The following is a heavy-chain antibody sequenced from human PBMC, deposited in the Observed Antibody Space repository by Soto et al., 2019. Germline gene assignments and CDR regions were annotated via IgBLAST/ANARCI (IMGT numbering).Heavy chain of an antibody. D-gene: IGHD6-19*01. CDR3: ARVLKSSGWDNDVFDI. CDR2: VNPDGSAT. CDR1: GFTFSSYW. V-gene: IGHV3-74*01. Sequence: PGGSLRLSCAGSGFTFSSYWMHWVRQAPGKGLVWVSRVNPDGSATKYADSVKGRFTVSRDNAKNTMSLQMYSLRGDDTAFYYCARVLKSSGWDNDVFDIWGQGAMVTVSS. J-gene: IGHJ3*02.